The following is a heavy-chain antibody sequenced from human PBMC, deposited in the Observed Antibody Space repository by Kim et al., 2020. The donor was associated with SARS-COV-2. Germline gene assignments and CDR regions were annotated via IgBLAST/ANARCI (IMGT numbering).Heavy chain of an antibody. Sequence: SETLSLTCTVSGGSISSSAYYWGWIRQPPGKGLEWIGHVYYSGATYYNPSLQSRLTLTADVSKNQFSLRLSSVTAADTAIYYCAGDVGIVDQAGDYFDDWGHGALVTVSS. J-gene: IGHJ4*01. CDR2: VYYSGAT. D-gene: IGHD5-12*01. V-gene: IGHV4-39*07. CDR3: AGDVGIVDQAGDYFDD. CDR1: GGSISSSAYY.